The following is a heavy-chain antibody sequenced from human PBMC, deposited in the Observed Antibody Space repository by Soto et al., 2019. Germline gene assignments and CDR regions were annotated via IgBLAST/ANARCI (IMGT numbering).Heavy chain of an antibody. CDR2: IIPIFGTG. D-gene: IGHD2-15*01. Sequence: QVQLVQSGAEVKKPGSSVKVSCKASGGTFSSYAISWVRQAPGQGLEWMGGIIPIFGTGNYAQKFQGRVTITADESTSTADMELRSRRSEDTAVDYCARARTSSCPVGCWFDPWGQGTMVTVSS. CDR3: ARARTSSCPVGCWFDP. V-gene: IGHV1-69*12. CDR1: GGTFSSYA. J-gene: IGHJ5*02.